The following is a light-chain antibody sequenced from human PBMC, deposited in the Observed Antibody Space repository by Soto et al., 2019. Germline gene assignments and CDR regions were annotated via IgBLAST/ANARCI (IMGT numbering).Light chain of an antibody. CDR2: STT. Sequence: QTVVTQEPSRTVSPGGTVTLTCASSTGAVTSGYYPNWFQQRPGQPPRALIYSTTYKHPWTPARFSGSLVGGKAALTLSGAQPEDEAEYYCLLFYGDGVVFGGGTKLTVL. CDR3: LLFYGDGVV. CDR1: TGAVTSGYY. J-gene: IGLJ2*01. V-gene: IGLV7-43*01.